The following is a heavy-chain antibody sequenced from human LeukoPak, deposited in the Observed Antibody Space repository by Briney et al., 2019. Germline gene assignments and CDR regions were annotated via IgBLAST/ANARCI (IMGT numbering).Heavy chain of an antibody. J-gene: IGHJ4*02. Sequence: ASQTLSLTCTVSGGSISSGSYYWSWIRQPAGKGLEWIGRIYTSGSTNYNPSLKSRVTISVDTSKNQFSLKLSSATAADTAVYYCARETVDFWSGYGYWGQGTLVTVSS. CDR3: ARETVDFWSGYGY. CDR2: IYTSGST. D-gene: IGHD3-3*01. CDR1: GGSISSGSYY. V-gene: IGHV4-61*02.